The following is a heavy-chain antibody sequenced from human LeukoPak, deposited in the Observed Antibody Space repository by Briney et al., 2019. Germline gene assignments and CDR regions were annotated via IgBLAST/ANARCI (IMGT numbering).Heavy chain of an antibody. D-gene: IGHD2-21*02. CDR1: GDSFSSGDYY. CDR3: ARDSPLGCGGDCPLGY. J-gene: IGHJ4*02. V-gene: IGHV4-61*02. Sequence: SDTLSLTCTVSGDSFSSGDYYWSWIRQPAGKGLEWIGRISSSGSTNYNPSVKSRVTISVDTSKNQFSLKLSSVTAADTAVYYCARDSPLGCGGDCPLGYWGQGTLVTVSS. CDR2: ISSSGST.